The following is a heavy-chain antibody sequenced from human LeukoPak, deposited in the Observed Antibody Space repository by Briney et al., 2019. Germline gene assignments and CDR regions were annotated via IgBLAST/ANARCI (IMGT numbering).Heavy chain of an antibody. D-gene: IGHD5-12*01. CDR3: ARHSRSGYGDYESAFDI. CDR2: FYYTGST. CDR1: GGSISSSGYY. V-gene: IGHV4-39*01. Sequence: TSETLSLTCIVSGGSISSSGYYWDWIRQPPGKGLEWIGNFYYTGSTYYNPSLKSRITISVDTSKNQFSLKLRSVTAADTAVYYCARHSRSGYGDYESAFDIWGQGTMVTVSS. J-gene: IGHJ3*02.